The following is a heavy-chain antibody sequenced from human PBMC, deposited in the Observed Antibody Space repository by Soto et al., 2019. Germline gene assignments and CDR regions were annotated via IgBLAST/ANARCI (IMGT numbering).Heavy chain of an antibody. CDR1: GYTFTSYA. CDR2: INAGNGNT. CDR3: ARVGGCYDPDY. D-gene: IGHD6-19*01. Sequence: QVQLVQSGAEEKKPGASVKVSCKASGYTFTSYAMHWVRQAPGQRLEWMGWINAGNGNTKYSQKSQGRVTITRDTSASAGYMEPSILRYADTAVYYCARVGGCYDPDYRGQGTLVTVSA. J-gene: IGHJ4*02. V-gene: IGHV1-3*05.